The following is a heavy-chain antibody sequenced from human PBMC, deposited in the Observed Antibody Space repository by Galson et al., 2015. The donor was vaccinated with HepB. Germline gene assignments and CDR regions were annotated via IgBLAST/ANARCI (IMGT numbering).Heavy chain of an antibody. CDR1: GFTFSSYS. CDR2: ISSSSTI. D-gene: IGHD4-17*01. Sequence: SLRLSCAASGFTFSSYSMNWVRQAPGKGLEWVSYISSSSTIYYADSVKGRFTISRDNAKNSLYLQMNSLRAEDTAVYYCAREVVGDYHFDYWGQGTLVTVSS. CDR3: AREVVGDYHFDY. V-gene: IGHV3-48*04. J-gene: IGHJ4*02.